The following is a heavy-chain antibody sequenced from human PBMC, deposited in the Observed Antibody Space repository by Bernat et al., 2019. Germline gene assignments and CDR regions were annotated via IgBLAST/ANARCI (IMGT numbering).Heavy chain of an antibody. CDR2: IRSKANSYAT. V-gene: IGHV3-73*02. J-gene: IGHJ4*02. CDR1: GFTFSGSA. Sequence: EVQLVESGGGLVQPGGSLKLSCAASGFTFSGSAMHWVRQASGKGLEWVGRIRSKANSYATAYAASVKGRFTISRDDSKNTAYLQMNSLKTEDTAVYYCIVYYDFQNWGQGTLVTVSS. D-gene: IGHD3-3*01. CDR3: IVYYDFQN.